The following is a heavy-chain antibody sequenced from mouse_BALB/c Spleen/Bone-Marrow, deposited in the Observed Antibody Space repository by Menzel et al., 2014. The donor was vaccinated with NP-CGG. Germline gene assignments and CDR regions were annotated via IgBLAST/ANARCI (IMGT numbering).Heavy chain of an antibody. CDR1: GYSITSGYY. D-gene: IGHD2-10*02. J-gene: IGHJ2*01. V-gene: IGHV3-6*02. Sequence: VQLQQSGPGLVKPSQSLSLTCSVTGYSITSGYYWNWIRQFPGNKLAWVGYISYDGSNNYNPFLKNRISITRDTSKNQFFLKLNSVTTEDTATYYCARGGYGFPFDYWGQGTTLTVSS. CDR3: ARGGYGFPFDY. CDR2: ISYDGSN.